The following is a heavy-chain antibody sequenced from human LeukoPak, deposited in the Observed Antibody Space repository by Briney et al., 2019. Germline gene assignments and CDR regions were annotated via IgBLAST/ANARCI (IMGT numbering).Heavy chain of an antibody. V-gene: IGHV4-34*01. D-gene: IGHD3-10*01. CDR2: INHSGST. CDR3: ASQFRMVRGVISH. CDR1: GGSFSGYY. Sequence: PSETLSLTCAVYGGSFSGYYWSWIRQAQGKGLEWIGEINHSGSTNYNPSLKSRVTISVDTSKNQFSLKLSSVTAADTAVYYCASQFRMVRGVISHWGQGTLVTVSS. J-gene: IGHJ4*02.